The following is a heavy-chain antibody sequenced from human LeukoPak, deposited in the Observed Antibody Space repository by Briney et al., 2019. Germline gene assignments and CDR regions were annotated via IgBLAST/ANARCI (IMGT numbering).Heavy chain of an antibody. CDR1: GFTFGTYS. CDR2: ISGNGGKT. J-gene: IGHJ4*02. V-gene: IGHV3-23*01. D-gene: IGHD2-21*02. CDR3: AKDDSFDVVTATDY. Sequence: PGGSLRLSCAASGFTFGTYSMSWVRLAPGKGLEWLSTISGNGGKTYYADSVKGRFTISRDNSKNTLYLQMSSLKAEDTAVYYCAKDDSFDVVTATDYWGQGTLVTVSS.